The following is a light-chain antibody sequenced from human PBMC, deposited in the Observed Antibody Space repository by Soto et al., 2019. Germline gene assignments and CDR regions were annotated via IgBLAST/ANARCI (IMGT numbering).Light chain of an antibody. CDR2: GAS. CDR3: QRFGSSPPSWT. J-gene: IGKJ1*01. CDR1: QSVSSTY. V-gene: IGKV3-20*01. Sequence: EIVLTQSPGTLSLSPGEGATLSCRASQSVSSTYLAWYQQKPGQAPRLLIYGASSRAAGIPDRFSGSGSGTDYTLTISRLEPEDFAIYYCQRFGSSPPSWTFGQGTKVDIK.